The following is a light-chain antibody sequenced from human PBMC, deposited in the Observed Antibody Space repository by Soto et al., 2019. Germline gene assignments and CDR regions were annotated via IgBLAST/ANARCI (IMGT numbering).Light chain of an antibody. J-gene: IGKJ4*01. CDR3: QQTYSTPLT. V-gene: IGKV1-39*01. CDR1: QSIISY. Sequence: DIHMTQSPSSLSASVGDRVTITCRASQSIISYLNWYQQKPGKAPKLLIYAADSLQSGVPSRFSGSGSGTDFTLTISSLQPEDFATYYCQQTYSTPLTFGGGTKVDIK. CDR2: AAD.